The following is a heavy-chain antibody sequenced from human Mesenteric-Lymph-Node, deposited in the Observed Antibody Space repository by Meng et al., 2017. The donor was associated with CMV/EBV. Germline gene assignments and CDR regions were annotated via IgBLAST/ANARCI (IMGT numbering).Heavy chain of an antibody. V-gene: IGHV1-2*02. CDR2: INPNSGGT. CDR1: GYTFTGYY. J-gene: IGHJ4*02. D-gene: IGHD6-6*01. CDR3: ARVRGIIGTRPGEFDY. Sequence: ASVKVSCKASGYTFTGYYMHWVQQAPGQGLEWMGWINPNSGGTNYAQKFQGRVIMTRDTSISTAFMELSRLRSDDTAVYYCARVRGIIGTRPGEFDYWGQGTLVTVSS.